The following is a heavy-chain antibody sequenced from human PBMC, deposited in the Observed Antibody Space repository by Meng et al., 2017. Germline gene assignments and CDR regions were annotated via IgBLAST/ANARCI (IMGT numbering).Heavy chain of an antibody. J-gene: IGHJ4*02. Sequence: QVPLQQWGAGLLKPSESLSLTCAVYGGAFSGYYWSWIRQPPGKGLEWIGEINHSGSTNYNPSLKSRVTISVDTSKNQFSLKLSSVTAADTAVYYCAREGDCSGGSCSPVDYWGQGTLVTVSS. CDR1: GGAFSGYY. D-gene: IGHD2-15*01. V-gene: IGHV4-34*01. CDR2: INHSGST. CDR3: AREGDCSGGSCSPVDY.